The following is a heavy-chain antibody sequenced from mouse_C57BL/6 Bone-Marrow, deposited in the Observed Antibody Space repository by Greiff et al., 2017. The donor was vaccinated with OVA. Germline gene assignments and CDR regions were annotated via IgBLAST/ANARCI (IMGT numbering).Heavy chain of an antibody. CDR1: GFTFSSYG. Sequence: VQLKESGGDLVKPGGSLKLSCAASGFTFSSYGMSWVRQTPDKRLEWVATISSGGSYTYYPDSVKGRFTISRDNAKNTLYLQMSSLKSEDTAMYYCARQGPRWLLLFDYWGQGTTRTVSS. CDR3: ARQGPRWLLLFDY. D-gene: IGHD2-3*01. V-gene: IGHV5-6*01. CDR2: ISSGGSYT. J-gene: IGHJ2*01.